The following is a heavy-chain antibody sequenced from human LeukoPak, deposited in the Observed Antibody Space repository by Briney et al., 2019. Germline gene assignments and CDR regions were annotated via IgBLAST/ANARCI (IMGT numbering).Heavy chain of an antibody. D-gene: IGHD3-3*02. Sequence: SGPTLVNPTQTLTLTCTFSGISLDNYGMCVTWLRQPPGKALEWLARIDWDDDTSYNTSLRTRLTISKDTSKNQVVLKMTNMEPVDTAKYYCTRIGPTFKDAFDIWGQGTMVTVSS. CDR3: TRIGPTFKDAFDI. CDR1: GISLDNYGMC. CDR2: IDWDDDT. V-gene: IGHV2-70*11. J-gene: IGHJ3*02.